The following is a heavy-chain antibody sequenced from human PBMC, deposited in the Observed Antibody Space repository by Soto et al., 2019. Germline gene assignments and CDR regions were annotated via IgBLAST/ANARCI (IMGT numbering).Heavy chain of an antibody. V-gene: IGHV1-69*08. Sequence: QVQLVQSGAEVKKPGSSVTVSCKASGGTFSSYTITSVRQAPGQGLEWLGMIIPIFGVTNYAQKFQDKVMITADSATTTAYMEPSRLRSEDTAVYYCVRDWESTTQTWGFGDSWGQGTLVTVSS. CDR2: IIPIFGVT. CDR3: VRDWESTTQTWGFGDS. J-gene: IGHJ4*02. D-gene: IGHD1-1*01. CDR1: GGTFSSYT.